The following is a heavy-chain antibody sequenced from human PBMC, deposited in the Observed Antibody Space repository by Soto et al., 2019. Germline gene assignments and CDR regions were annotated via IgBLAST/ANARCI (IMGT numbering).Heavy chain of an antibody. V-gene: IGHV3-66*01. CDR3: AGDSTDGDFGDEFNL. Sequence: ELQLVESGGGLVQPGGSLRLSCAASGFSVSINYVNWVRQAPGKGLEWVSVIYSGGTTHYADSVKSRFTISRDTSKNKLYLHMYSLRVEATAVYDCAGDSTDGDFGDEFNLCGEGTMVTVSS. D-gene: IGHD4-17*01. CDR1: GFSVSINY. J-gene: IGHJ3*01. CDR2: IYSGGTT.